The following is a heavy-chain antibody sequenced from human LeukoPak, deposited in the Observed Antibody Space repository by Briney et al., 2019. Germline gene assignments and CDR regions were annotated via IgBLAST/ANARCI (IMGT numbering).Heavy chain of an antibody. CDR1: GGSISIYY. CDR2: IYYSGST. V-gene: IGHV4-59*01. D-gene: IGHD3-22*01. Sequence: SETLSLTCTVSGGSISIYYWTWIRQPPGKGLEWIGYIYYSGSTNYNPSLKSRVTISVDTSKNQFSLKLSSVTAADTAVYYCAAGSESYDSRGYSYYFDYWGQGTLVTVSS. J-gene: IGHJ4*02. CDR3: AAGSESYDSRGYSYYFDY.